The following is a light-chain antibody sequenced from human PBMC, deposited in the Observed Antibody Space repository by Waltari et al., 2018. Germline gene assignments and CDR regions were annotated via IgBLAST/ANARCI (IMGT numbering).Light chain of an antibody. CDR2: WAS. J-gene: IGKJ4*01. CDR1: QTILYSPTNRNY. V-gene: IGKV4-1*01. Sequence: DFVMTQSPDSLAVSLGERATINCKSSQTILYSPTNRNYLAWYQPRPGQPPKLLIYWASVRASVVPDRFSGSGSGTDFTLTISSLQPEDVAVYYCQQYITTLTFGGGTKVEIK. CDR3: QQYITTLT.